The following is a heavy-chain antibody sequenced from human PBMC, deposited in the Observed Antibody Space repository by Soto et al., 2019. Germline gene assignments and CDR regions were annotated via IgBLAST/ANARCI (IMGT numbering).Heavy chain of an antibody. D-gene: IGHD5-18*01. Sequence: PGGSLRLSCAASGFTFSSYAMHWVRQAPGKGLEWVAVISYDGSNKYYADSVKGRFTISRDNSKNTLYLQMNSLRAEDTAVYYCAREKGDSYAIDYWGQGTLVTVSS. CDR2: ISYDGSNK. V-gene: IGHV3-30-3*01. CDR1: GFTFSSYA. J-gene: IGHJ4*02. CDR3: AREKGDSYAIDY.